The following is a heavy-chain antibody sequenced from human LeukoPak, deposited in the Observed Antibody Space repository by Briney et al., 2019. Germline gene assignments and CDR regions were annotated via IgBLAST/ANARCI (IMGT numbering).Heavy chain of an antibody. Sequence: SGGSLRLSCAASGFTFTSYVVSWVRQAPGKGLEWVSSITGSGGGTYYTDSVKGRFTVSRDNSKNTLFLQMNSLRAEDTAIYYCAKALTTVVVPTATPFDYWGQGALVTVSS. CDR1: GFTFTSYV. CDR2: ITGSGGGT. CDR3: AKALTTVVVPTATPFDY. J-gene: IGHJ4*02. D-gene: IGHD2-2*01. V-gene: IGHV3-23*01.